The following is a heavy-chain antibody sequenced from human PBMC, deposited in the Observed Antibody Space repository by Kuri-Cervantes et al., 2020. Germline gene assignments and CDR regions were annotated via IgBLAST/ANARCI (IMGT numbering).Heavy chain of an antibody. D-gene: IGHD6-13*01. CDR3: ARDFASRIGYSSSWYRTYYYYGMDV. Sequence: SVKVSCKASGGTFSSYAISWVRQAPGQGLEWMGGIIPIFGTANYAQKFRGRVTITADESTSTAYMELSSLRSEDTAVYYCARDFASRIGYSSSWYRTYYYYGMDVWGQGTTVTVSS. CDR2: IIPIFGTA. V-gene: IGHV1-69*13. CDR1: GGTFSSYA. J-gene: IGHJ6*02.